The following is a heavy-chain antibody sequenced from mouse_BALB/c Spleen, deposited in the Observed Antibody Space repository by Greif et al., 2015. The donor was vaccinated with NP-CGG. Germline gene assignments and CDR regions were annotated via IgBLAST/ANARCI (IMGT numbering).Heavy chain of an antibody. CDR1: GYTFTSYW. CDR3: ARREGMYGIYLY. Sequence: VKLVESGAELAKPGASVKMSCKASGYTFTSYWMHWVKQRPGQGLEWIGYINPSTGYTEYNQKFKDKSTLTADKSSSXAYMQLIGLTSEDSAVYYCARREGMYGIYLYCGQGTTLTVSS. D-gene: IGHD2-10*02. V-gene: IGHV1-7*01. J-gene: IGHJ2*01. CDR2: INPSTGYT.